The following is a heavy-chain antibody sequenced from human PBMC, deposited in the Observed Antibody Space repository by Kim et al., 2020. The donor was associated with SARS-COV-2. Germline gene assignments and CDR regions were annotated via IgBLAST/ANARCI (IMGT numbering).Heavy chain of an antibody. D-gene: IGHD3-22*01. J-gene: IGHJ4*02. V-gene: IGHV3-11*04. Sequence: SVKGRFTISRDNAKNSLYLQMNSLRAEDTAVYYCARYDSSGYYYGGHFDYCGQGTLVTVSS. CDR3: ARYDSSGYYYGGHFDY.